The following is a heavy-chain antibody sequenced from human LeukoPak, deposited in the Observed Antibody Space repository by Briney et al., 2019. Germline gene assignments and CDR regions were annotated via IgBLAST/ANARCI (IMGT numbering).Heavy chain of an antibody. CDR2: ISAYNGNT. CDR1: GYTFTSYG. D-gene: IGHD2-15*01. V-gene: IGHV1-18*01. CDR3: ARAGYCSGGSCFTFYYYYYYGMDV. Sequence: ASVKVSCKASGYTFTSYGISWVRQAPGQGREWMGWISAYNGNTNYAQKLQGRVTMTTDTSTSTAYMELRSLRSDDTAVYYCARAGYCSGGSCFTFYYYYYYGMDVWGQGTTVTVSS. J-gene: IGHJ6*02.